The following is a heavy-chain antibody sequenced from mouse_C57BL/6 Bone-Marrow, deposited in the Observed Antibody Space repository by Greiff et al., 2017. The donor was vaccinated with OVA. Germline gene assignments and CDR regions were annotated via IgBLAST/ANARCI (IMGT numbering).Heavy chain of an antibody. CDR3: ARDRPTLFFDY. Sequence: EVMLVESGGGLVKPGGSLKLSCAASGFTFSSYAMSWVRQTPEKRLEWVATISDGGSYTYYPDNVKGRFTIARDNAKNNLYLQMSHLKSEDTAMYYCARDRPTLFFDYWGQGTTLTVSS. V-gene: IGHV5-4*01. CDR2: ISDGGSYT. J-gene: IGHJ2*01. D-gene: IGHD2-10*01. CDR1: GFTFSSYA.